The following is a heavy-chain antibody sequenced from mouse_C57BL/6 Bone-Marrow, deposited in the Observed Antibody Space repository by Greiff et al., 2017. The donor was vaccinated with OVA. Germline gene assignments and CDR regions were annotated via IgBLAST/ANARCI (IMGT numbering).Heavy chain of an antibody. J-gene: IGHJ2*01. Sequence: QVQLQQPGAELVKPGASVKLSCKASGYTFTSYWMHWVKQRPGQGLEWIGMIHPNSGSTNYTEKFKSKVTLTGDKSTNTAYMQISSLTSEDSAIYYCARCILGDYWGQGTTLTVSS. CDR3: ARCILGDY. V-gene: IGHV1-64*01. CDR1: GYTFTSYW. CDR2: IHPNSGST. D-gene: IGHD3-3*01.